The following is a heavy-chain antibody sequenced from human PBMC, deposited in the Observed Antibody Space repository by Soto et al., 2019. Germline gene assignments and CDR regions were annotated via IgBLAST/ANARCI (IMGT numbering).Heavy chain of an antibody. J-gene: IGHJ4*02. CDR3: AKDPEMATISVEGGSFDY. CDR1: GFTFSSYG. CDR2: ISYDGSNK. V-gene: IGHV3-30*18. Sequence: GGSLRLSCAASGFTFSSYGMHWVRQAPGKGLEWVAVISYDGSNKYYADSVKGRFTISRDNSKNTLYLQMNSLRAEDTAVYYCAKDPEMATISVEGGSFDYWGQGTLVTVSS. D-gene: IGHD5-12*01.